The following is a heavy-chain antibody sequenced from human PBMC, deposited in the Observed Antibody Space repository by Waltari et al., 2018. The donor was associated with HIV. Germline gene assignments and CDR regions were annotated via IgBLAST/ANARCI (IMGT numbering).Heavy chain of an antibody. J-gene: IGHJ3*02. D-gene: IGHD1-26*01. CDR3: ARTYSGSYPRGYAFNI. CDR2: IYYNGNT. V-gene: IGHV4-59*01. Sequence: VQLQETGPGLVKPSETLSLTCPVSGGAISDYYWSWIRKPPGQGLDLIGFIYYNGNTNDNPSLKSRVTRSRGTSRNHFSLQLTSVTAADTAVYYCARTYSGSYPRGYAFNIWGQGTMVTVSS. CDR1: GGAISDYY.